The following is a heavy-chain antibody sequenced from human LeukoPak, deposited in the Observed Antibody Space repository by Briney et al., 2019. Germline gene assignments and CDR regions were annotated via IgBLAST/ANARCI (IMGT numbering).Heavy chain of an antibody. D-gene: IGHD2-21*02. CDR1: GYTFTSYY. CDR3: ARGKTTVYCGGDCYAFDY. V-gene: IGHV1-2*02. Sequence: ASVKVSCKASGYTFTSYYMHWVRQAPGQGLEWMGWISPNSGGTNYAQKFQGRVTMTSDTSISTAYMSRLRSDDTAVYYCARGKTTVYCGGDCYAFDYWGQGSLVTVSS. CDR2: ISPNSGGT. J-gene: IGHJ4*02.